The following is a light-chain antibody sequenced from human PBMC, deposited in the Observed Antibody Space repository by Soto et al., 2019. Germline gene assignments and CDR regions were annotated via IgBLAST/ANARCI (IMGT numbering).Light chain of an antibody. CDR3: QQYDNLPIT. Sequence: QMTQSPSSLSASEGDRVAIRCQASQDIRNYLNWYQQKPGKAPKLLIYDASNLETGVPSRFSGSGSGTHFDLTISSLQPEDIATYYCQQYDNLPITFGQGTRLEI. V-gene: IGKV1-33*01. J-gene: IGKJ5*01. CDR1: QDIRNY. CDR2: DAS.